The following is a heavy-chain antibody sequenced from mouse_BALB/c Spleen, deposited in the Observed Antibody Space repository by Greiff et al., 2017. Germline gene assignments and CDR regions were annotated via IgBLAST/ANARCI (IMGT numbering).Heavy chain of an antibody. CDR2: IYPGDGDT. CDR1: GYTFTSYT. Sequence: QVQLQQSGAELARPGASVKMSCKASGYTFTSYTMHWVKQRPGQGLEWIGAIYPGDGDTRYTQKFKGKATLTADKSSSTAYMQLSSLASEDSAVYYCARGDYDGFAYWGQGTLVTVSA. V-gene: IGHV1-87*01. D-gene: IGHD2-4*01. CDR3: ARGDYDGFAY. J-gene: IGHJ3*01.